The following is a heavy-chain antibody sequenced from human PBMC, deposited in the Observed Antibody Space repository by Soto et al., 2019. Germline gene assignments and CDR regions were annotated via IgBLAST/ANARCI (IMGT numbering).Heavy chain of an antibody. V-gene: IGHV4-59*01. CDR2: IYYSGST. CDR1: GGSISSYY. CDR3: AREIVRSGSYDYFDY. D-gene: IGHD1-26*01. J-gene: IGHJ4*02. Sequence: SDTLSLTCTVSGGSISSYYCSWIRQPPGKGLEWIGYIYYSGSTNYNPSLKSRVTISVDTSKNQFSLKLSSVTAADTAVYYCAREIVRSGSYDYFDYWGQGTLVTVSS.